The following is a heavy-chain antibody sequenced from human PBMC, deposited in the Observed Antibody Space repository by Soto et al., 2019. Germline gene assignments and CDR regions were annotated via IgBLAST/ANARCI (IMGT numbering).Heavy chain of an antibody. CDR3: ARLQRANWGFPYFDY. Sequence: SETLSLTCTVSGGSITSYYWSWIRQPPGKGLEWIGYFSYSGSTNYNPSLKSRVTISVDTSKNQFSLKLSSVTAADTAVYYCARLQRANWGFPYFDYWGQGTLVTVSS. D-gene: IGHD7-27*01. CDR2: FSYSGST. CDR1: GGSITSYY. J-gene: IGHJ4*02. V-gene: IGHV4-59*08.